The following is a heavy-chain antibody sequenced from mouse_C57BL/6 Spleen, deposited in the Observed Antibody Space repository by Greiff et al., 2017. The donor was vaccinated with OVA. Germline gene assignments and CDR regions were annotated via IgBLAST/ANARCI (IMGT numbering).Heavy chain of an antibody. J-gene: IGHJ2*01. CDR3: AVLYYGNYFDY. CDR2: IYPSDNET. Sequence: QVQLQQPGAELVRPGSSVKLSCKASGYTFTSYWMDWVKQRPGQGLEWIGNIYPSDNETHYNQKFKDKATLTVDKSSSTAYMQLSSLTSEDSAVYYCAVLYYGNYFDYWGQGTTLTVSS. CDR1: GYTFTSYW. V-gene: IGHV1-61*01. D-gene: IGHD2-1*01.